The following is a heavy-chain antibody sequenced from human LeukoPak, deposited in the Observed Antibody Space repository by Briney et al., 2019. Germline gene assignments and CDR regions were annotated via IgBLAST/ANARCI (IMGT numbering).Heavy chain of an antibody. CDR3: ARFRYSSSLDAFDI. V-gene: IGHV1-2*02. J-gene: IGHJ3*02. D-gene: IGHD6-13*01. CDR2: INPNSGGT. CDR1: GYTFTTYY. Sequence: ASVKVSCKASGYTFTTYYLHWVRQAPGQGLEWMGWINPNSGGTNYAQKFQGRVTMTRDTSISTAYMELSRLRSDDTAVYYCARFRYSSSLDAFDIWGQGTMVTVSS.